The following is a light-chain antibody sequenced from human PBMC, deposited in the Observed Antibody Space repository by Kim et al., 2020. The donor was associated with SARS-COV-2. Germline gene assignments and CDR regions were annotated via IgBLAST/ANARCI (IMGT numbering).Light chain of an antibody. CDR2: LAS. CDR1: QSLLLGNEYFY. J-gene: IGKJ5*01. CDR3: MQTVQPPRT. V-gene: IGKV2-28*01. Sequence: DIGMTQSPLSLSVTXGEPASISCRSSQSLLLGNEYFYFDWYVQKPGQSPQLLIYLASNRASGVPDRFSGSGSGTDFTLKISRVEAEDVVVYYCMQTVQPPRTFGQGTRLEIK.